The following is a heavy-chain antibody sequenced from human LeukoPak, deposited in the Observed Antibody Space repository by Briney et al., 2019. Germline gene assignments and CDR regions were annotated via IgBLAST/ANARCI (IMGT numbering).Heavy chain of an antibody. J-gene: IGHJ4*02. D-gene: IGHD3-22*01. Sequence: SETLSLTCTVSGGSISSGDYYWSWIRQPPGKGLEWVGYIYYSGSTYYNSSLKSRVTISVNTSKNQFPLKLSPVTATDTAVYYCASRVSYYDSSGYSDYWGQGTLVTVSS. CDR3: ASRVSYYDSSGYSDY. CDR2: IYYSGST. V-gene: IGHV4-30-4*08. CDR1: GGSISSGDYY.